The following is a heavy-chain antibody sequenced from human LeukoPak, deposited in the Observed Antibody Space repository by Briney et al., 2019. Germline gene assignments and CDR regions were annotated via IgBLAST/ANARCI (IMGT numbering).Heavy chain of an antibody. Sequence: GGSLRLSCAVSGFTFSDDYMSWIRQAPGKGLEWVSYISSSGSTIYYADSVKGRFTISRDNAKNSLYLQMNSLRAEDTAVYYCARDCSSASCYHYWGQGTLVTVSS. V-gene: IGHV3-11*04. J-gene: IGHJ4*02. D-gene: IGHD2-2*01. CDR2: ISSSGSTI. CDR1: GFTFSDDY. CDR3: ARDCSSASCYHY.